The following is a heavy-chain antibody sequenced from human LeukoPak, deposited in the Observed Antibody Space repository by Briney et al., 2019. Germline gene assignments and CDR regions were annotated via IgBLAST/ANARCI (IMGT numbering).Heavy chain of an antibody. V-gene: IGHV1-18*01. D-gene: IGHD4-17*01. CDR1: GYTLTSYG. J-gene: IGHJ4*02. CDR3: ARGAYGDK. Sequence: ASVKVSCEASGYTLTSYGINWTRQAPGQGLEWMGWISTQSGNTNYAQKVQGRLTFTTDRSTNTAYMELRSLRSDDTAVYYCARGAYGDKWGQGTMVTVSS. CDR2: ISTQSGNT.